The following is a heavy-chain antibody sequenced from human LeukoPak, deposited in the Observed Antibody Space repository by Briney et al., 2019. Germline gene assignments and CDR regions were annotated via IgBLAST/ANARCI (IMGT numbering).Heavy chain of an antibody. Sequence: AGGSLRLSCAVSGFTFGNYGMHWVRQAPGKGLEWVSAISNNGGYTYYADSVQGRFTISRDNSKSTLCLQMNSLRAEDTAVYYCAKQLGYCSDGSCYFPYWGQGTLVTVSS. D-gene: IGHD2-15*01. CDR1: GFTFGNYG. CDR3: AKQLGYCSDGSCYFPY. V-gene: IGHV3-23*01. J-gene: IGHJ4*02. CDR2: ISNNGGYT.